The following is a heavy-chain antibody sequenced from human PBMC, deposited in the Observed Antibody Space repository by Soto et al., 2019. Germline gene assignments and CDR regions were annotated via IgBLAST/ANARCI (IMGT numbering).Heavy chain of an antibody. CDR2: IGGSGSNT. J-gene: IGHJ6*02. CDR1: GFTFSNYA. CDR3: ARVVRYFDTPYGMDV. Sequence: PGGSLRLSCAASGFTFSNYAMSWVRQAPGKGLEWVSGIGGSGSNTYYADSVKSRFTISRDNSKNTLFLQMNSLRAEDTAEYYCARVVRYFDTPYGMDVWGQGTTVTVS. V-gene: IGHV3-23*01. D-gene: IGHD3-9*01.